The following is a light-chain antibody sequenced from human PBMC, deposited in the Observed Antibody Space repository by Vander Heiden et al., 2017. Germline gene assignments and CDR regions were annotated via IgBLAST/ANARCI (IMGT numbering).Light chain of an antibody. CDR2: EVS. V-gene: IGLV2-14*01. Sequence: SALTQPASVSGSPGQSITISCTGTSSDVGGYNYVYWYQQHPGKAPKLMIYEVSKRPAGVSNRFSGSKSGNTASLTISGRQEEDEADYYCSSYTSSSTQVFGTGTKVTVL. CDR1: SSDVGGYNY. CDR3: SSYTSSSTQV. J-gene: IGLJ1*01.